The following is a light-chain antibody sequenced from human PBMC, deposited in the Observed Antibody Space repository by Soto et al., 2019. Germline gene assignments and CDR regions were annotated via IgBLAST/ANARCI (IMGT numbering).Light chain of an antibody. CDR2: EVT. CDR3: GSYAGGNTFV. J-gene: IGLJ1*01. V-gene: IGLV2-8*01. CDR1: SSDVGGYNY. Sequence: QSVLPQSHSASFSPGHSVTISCIGTSSDVGGYNYVSWYQHHPGKAPKLIIYEVTKRPSGVPDRFSGSRSGTTASLTVSGLQAEDEADYYCGSYAGGNTFVFGTGTKV.